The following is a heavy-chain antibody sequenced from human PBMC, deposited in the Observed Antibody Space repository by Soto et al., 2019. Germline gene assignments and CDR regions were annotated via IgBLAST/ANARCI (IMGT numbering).Heavy chain of an antibody. V-gene: IGHV3-48*01. CDR2: ISPAGSSI. CDR3: AKDRGGSGAFDI. CDR1: GFSFSTYS. D-gene: IGHD3-10*01. J-gene: IGHJ3*02. Sequence: EGQLVEFGGGLVKPGGSLRLSCAASGFSFSTYSYNWVRQAPGKGLEWLSYISPAGSSIYYADSVKGRFTISRDSARDSVYLQMNSLRAEDTAVYYCAKDRGGSGAFDIWGQGTMVTVSS.